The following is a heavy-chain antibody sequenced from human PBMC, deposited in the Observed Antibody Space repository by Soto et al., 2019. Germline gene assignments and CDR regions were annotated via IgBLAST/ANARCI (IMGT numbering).Heavy chain of an antibody. V-gene: IGHV3-23*01. CDR1: GFTFSSYA. J-gene: IGHJ4*02. Sequence: GGSLRLSCAASGFTFSSYAMSWVRQAPGKGLEWVSAISGSGGSTYYADSVKGRFTISRDNSKNTLYLQMNSLRAEDTDVYYCAKKGTSGDYFFDYWGQGTLVTVSS. CDR2: ISGSGGST. D-gene: IGHD4-17*01. CDR3: AKKGTSGDYFFDY.